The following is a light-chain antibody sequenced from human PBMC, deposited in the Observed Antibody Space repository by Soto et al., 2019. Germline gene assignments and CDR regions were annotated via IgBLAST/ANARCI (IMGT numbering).Light chain of an antibody. V-gene: IGKV1-5*01. Sequence: DIPMTQSPSTLSASVGDRVTITCRASQSISTCLAWYQQKPGKAPKLLIYDASSLENGVPLTFSGSGSGTEFTLTISSLQPDDFATYYCQQYNSYPLTFGGGTKVEIK. CDR3: QQYNSYPLT. CDR1: QSISTC. J-gene: IGKJ4*01. CDR2: DAS.